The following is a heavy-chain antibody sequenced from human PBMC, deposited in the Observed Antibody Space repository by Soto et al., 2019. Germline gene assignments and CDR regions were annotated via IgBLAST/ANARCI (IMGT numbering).Heavy chain of an antibody. J-gene: IGHJ5*02. D-gene: IGHD3-3*01. CDR2: IKQDGSEK. V-gene: IGHV3-7*01. CDR3: ARDVEWTFWFDP. CDR1: GFTFSSYA. Sequence: GGSLRLSCAASGFTFSSYAMHWVRQAPGKGLEWVANIKQDGSEKYYVDSVKGRFTISRDNAKNSLYLQMNSLRAEDTAVYYCARDVEWTFWFDPWGQGTLVTVSS.